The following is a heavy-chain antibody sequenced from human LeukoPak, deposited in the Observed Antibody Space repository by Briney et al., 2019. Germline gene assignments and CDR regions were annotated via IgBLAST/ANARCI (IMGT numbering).Heavy chain of an antibody. Sequence: GGSLRLSCAASGFTFSSYSMNWVRQAPGKGLEWVSSISSSTNYIYYADSVKGRFTISRDNANNSLYLQMNSLRAEDTALYYCAKGGPIVATFYFDYWGQGALVTVSS. J-gene: IGHJ4*02. CDR2: ISSSTNYI. V-gene: IGHV3-21*04. D-gene: IGHD5-12*01. CDR3: AKGGPIVATFYFDY. CDR1: GFTFSSYS.